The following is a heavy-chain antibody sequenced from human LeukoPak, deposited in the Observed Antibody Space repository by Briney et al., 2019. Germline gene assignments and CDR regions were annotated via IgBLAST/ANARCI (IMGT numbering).Heavy chain of an antibody. CDR2: ISGSGGTT. J-gene: IGHJ5*02. D-gene: IGHD2-2*01. CDR1: GFTFRTYA. V-gene: IGHV3-23*01. CDR3: ARGDCSSTSCSSTPKNWFDP. Sequence: GGSLRLSCAASGFTFRTYAMSWVRQAPGKGLEWVSAISGSGGTTYYADSVKGRFTISRDNSMNTLYLQMNSLRAEDTAVFYCARGDCSSTSCSSTPKNWFDPWGQGTLVSVSS.